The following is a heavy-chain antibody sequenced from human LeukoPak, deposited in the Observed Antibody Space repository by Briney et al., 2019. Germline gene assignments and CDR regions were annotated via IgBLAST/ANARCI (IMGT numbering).Heavy chain of an antibody. CDR3: ARTPAPDYGDYAAQYYFDY. Sequence: SETLSLTCTVSGGSISSYYWSWIRQPPGKGLEWLGYIYYSGSTNYNPSLKSRVTISVDTSKNQFSLKLSSVTAADTAVYYCARTPAPDYGDYAAQYYFDYWGQGTLVTVSS. J-gene: IGHJ4*02. V-gene: IGHV4-59*01. CDR1: GGSISSYY. CDR2: IYYSGST. D-gene: IGHD4-17*01.